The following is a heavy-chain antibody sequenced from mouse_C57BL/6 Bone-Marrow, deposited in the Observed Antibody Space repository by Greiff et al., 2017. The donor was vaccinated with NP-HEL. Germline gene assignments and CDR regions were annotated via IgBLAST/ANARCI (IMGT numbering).Heavy chain of an antibody. J-gene: IGHJ2*01. CDR2: IYPGDGDT. CDR1: GYAFSSYW. CDR3: ARWGLLLDFDY. Sequence: VQLKQSGAELVKPGASVKISCKASGYAFSSYWMNWVKQRPGKGLEWIGQIYPGDGDTNYNGKFKGKATLTADKSSSTAYMQLSSLTSEDSAVYFCARWGLLLDFDYWGQGTTLTVSS. V-gene: IGHV1-80*01. D-gene: IGHD2-3*01.